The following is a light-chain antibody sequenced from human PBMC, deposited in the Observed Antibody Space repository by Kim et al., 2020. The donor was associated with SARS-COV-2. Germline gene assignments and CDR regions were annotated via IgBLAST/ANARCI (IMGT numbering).Light chain of an antibody. J-gene: IGLJ2*01. CDR1: SLRSYY. CDR3: NSRDSSGNHLVV. Sequence: LGQTVRITCQGDSLRSYYASWYQQKPGQAPVLVIYGKNNRPSGIPDRFSGSSSGNTASLTITGAQAEDEADYYCNSRDSSGNHLVVFGGGTQRPS. CDR2: GKN. V-gene: IGLV3-19*01.